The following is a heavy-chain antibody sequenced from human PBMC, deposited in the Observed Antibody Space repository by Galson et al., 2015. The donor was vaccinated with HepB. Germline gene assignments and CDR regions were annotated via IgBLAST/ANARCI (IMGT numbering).Heavy chain of an antibody. CDR3: ARGGQTYYYDSSGYYYFDY. CDR1: GFTFSSYA. Sequence: SLRLSCAASGFTFSSYAMHWVRQAPAKGLEWVAVISYDGSNKYYADSVKGRFTISRDNSKNTLYLQMNSLRAEDTAVYYCARGGQTYYYDSSGYYYFDYWGQGTLVTVPS. V-gene: IGHV3-30*04. D-gene: IGHD3-22*01. CDR2: ISYDGSNK. J-gene: IGHJ4*02.